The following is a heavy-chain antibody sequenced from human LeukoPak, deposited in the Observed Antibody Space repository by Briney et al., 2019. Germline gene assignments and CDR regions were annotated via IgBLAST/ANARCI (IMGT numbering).Heavy chain of an antibody. Sequence: GGSLRLSCAASGFTFSNYEMNWVRQAPGKGLEWVSYISSSGGTMYYADSVKGRFTISRDNAKNSLYLQMNSLRAEDTAVYYCARVAYCAGDCHHMDSWGQGTLVTVSS. CDR2: ISSSGGTM. D-gene: IGHD2-21*02. V-gene: IGHV3-48*03. CDR3: ARVAYCAGDCHHMDS. J-gene: IGHJ4*02. CDR1: GFTFSNYE.